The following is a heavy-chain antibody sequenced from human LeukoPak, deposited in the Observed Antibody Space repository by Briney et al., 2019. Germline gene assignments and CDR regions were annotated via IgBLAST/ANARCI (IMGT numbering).Heavy chain of an antibody. CDR1: GYTFTSYG. V-gene: IGHV1-18*01. CDR3: ARSPPYSSSWDNWFDP. J-gene: IGHJ5*02. D-gene: IGHD6-13*01. CDR2: ISAYNGNT. Sequence: GASVKVSCTASGYTFTSYGISWVRQAPGQGLEWMGWISAYNGNTNYAQKLQGRVTMTTDTSTSTAYMELRSLRSDDTAVYYCARSPPYSSSWDNWFDPWGQGTLVTVSS.